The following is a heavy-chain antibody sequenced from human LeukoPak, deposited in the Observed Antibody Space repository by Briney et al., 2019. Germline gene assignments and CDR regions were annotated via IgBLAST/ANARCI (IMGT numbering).Heavy chain of an antibody. CDR2: ISAYNGNT. CDR3: ARDSSSWYDSPNWFDP. D-gene: IGHD6-13*01. CDR1: GYTFTSYG. V-gene: IGHV1-18*01. Sequence: ASVKVSCKASGYTFTSYGISWVRQAPGQGLEWMGWISAYNGNTNYAQKLQGRVTMTTDTSTSTAYMELRSLRSDDTAVYYCARDSSSWYDSPNWFDPWGQGTLVTVSS. J-gene: IGHJ5*02.